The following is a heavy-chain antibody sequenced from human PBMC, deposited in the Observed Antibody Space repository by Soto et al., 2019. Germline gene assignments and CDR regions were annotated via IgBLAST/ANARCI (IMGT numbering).Heavy chain of an antibody. Sequence: SETLSLTCTVSGGSISSGGYYWSWIRQHPGKGLEWIGYIYYSGSTYYNPSLKSRVTISVDTSKNQLSLKLSSVTAADTAVYYCARYCSGGSCYQERNWFDPWGQGTLVTVSS. CDR3: ARYCSGGSCYQERNWFDP. D-gene: IGHD2-15*01. V-gene: IGHV4-31*03. CDR1: GGSISSGGYY. CDR2: IYYSGST. J-gene: IGHJ5*02.